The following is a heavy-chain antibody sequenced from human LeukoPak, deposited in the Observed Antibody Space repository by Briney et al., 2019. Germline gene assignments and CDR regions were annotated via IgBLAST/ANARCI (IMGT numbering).Heavy chain of an antibody. Sequence: PSETLSLTCTVSGVSISSGDYYWSWIRQPPGKGLEWIGYIYYSGSTYYNPSLKSRVTISVDTSKNQFSLKLSSVTAADTAVYYCARVVPAASSGYDSTYYFDYWGQGTLVTVSS. J-gene: IGHJ4*02. D-gene: IGHD5-12*01. CDR2: IYYSGST. CDR3: ARVVPAASSGYDSTYYFDY. CDR1: GVSISSGDYY. V-gene: IGHV4-30-4*08.